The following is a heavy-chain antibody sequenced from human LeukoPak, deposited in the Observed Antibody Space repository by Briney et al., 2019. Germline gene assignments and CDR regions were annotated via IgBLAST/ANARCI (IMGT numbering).Heavy chain of an antibody. Sequence: VASVKVSCKASGYTFTTYTINWVRQAPGQGLEWVGWINTNSGNPTYAQGFTGRFVFSLDTSVSTAFLQISSLKAGDTAVYYCARATQHDGLDYWGQGTLVTVSS. CDR1: GYTFTTYT. J-gene: IGHJ4*02. CDR2: INTNSGNP. V-gene: IGHV7-4-1*02. D-gene: IGHD3-16*01. CDR3: ARATQHDGLDY.